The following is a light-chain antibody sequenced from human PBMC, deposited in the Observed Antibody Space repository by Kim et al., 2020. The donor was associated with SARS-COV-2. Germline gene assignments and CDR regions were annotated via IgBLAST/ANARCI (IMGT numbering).Light chain of an antibody. V-gene: IGLV7-46*01. CDR1: SGAVSSGHF. J-gene: IGLJ3*02. CDR3: LLSYDGVWV. CDR2: DTK. Sequence: QAVVTQEPSLTVSPGGTVTVACGSSSGAVSSGHFPYWFQQKPGQAPRTLIYDTKNKHSWTPARFSGSLLGGKAALTLSGAQPEDEAEYYCLLSYDGVWVFGGGTQLTVL.